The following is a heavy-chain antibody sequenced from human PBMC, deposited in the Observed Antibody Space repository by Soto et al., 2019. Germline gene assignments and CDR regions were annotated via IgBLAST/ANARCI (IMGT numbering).Heavy chain of an antibody. CDR1: GFTLSDYA. CDR3: ATVRADLVLLLALDF. Sequence: QVQLVESGGGVVQPGRSLRLSCAASGFTLSDYAIHWVRQAPGKGLEWVAVISDDASDKYYGDSVKGRFPISRDSSKNTLYLQMNNLIPEDTAVYYCATVRADLVLLLALDFWGQGTLVTVSS. V-gene: IGHV3-30*03. J-gene: IGHJ4*02. D-gene: IGHD2-8*01. CDR2: ISDDASDK.